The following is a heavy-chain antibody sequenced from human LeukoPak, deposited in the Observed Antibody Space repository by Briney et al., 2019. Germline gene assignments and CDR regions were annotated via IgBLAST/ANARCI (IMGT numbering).Heavy chain of an antibody. J-gene: IGHJ3*02. V-gene: IGHV1-2*02. CDR2: INPNSGGT. Sequence: GASVKVSCKASGYTFTGYYMHWVRQAPGQGREWMGWINPNSGGTNYAQKFQGRVTMTRDTSISTAYMELSRLRSDDTAVYYCARGYYDSSGYYYGEQADAFDIWGQGTMVTVSS. CDR3: ARGYYDSSGYYYGEQADAFDI. D-gene: IGHD3-22*01. CDR1: GYTFTGYY.